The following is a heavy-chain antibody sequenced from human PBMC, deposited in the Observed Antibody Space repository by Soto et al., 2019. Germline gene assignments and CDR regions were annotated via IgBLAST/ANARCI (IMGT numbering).Heavy chain of an antibody. CDR3: AREGMDTDFSFDY. CDR1: GGSFSGYY. Sequence: QVQLQQWGAGLLKPSETLSLTCGVYGGSFSGYYWSWIRQPPGKGLEWIGEINHTGSTKYNPSLKSRVTISVDTSKSQFSRKLYSVTAADTAVYYCAREGMDTDFSFDYWGQGTLVTVSS. D-gene: IGHD2-21*02. J-gene: IGHJ4*02. V-gene: IGHV4-34*01. CDR2: INHTGST.